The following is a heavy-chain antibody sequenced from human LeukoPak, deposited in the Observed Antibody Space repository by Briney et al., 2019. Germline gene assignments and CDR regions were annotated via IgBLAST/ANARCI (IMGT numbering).Heavy chain of an antibody. D-gene: IGHD6-13*01. CDR3: ARQSSGIAETDKIDY. J-gene: IGHJ4*02. CDR2: IYPGDSDI. CDR1: GYSFSSYW. Sequence: GESLKISCQGSGYSFSSYWIGWVRQMPGKALQWVGFIYPGDSDIRYSPSFQGQVTISADKSINTAYLQWSSLKASDTAIYYCARQSSGIAETDKIDYWGQGTLVTVSS. V-gene: IGHV5-51*01.